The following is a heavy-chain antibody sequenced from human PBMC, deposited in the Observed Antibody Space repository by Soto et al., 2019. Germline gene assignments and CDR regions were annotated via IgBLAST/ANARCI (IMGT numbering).Heavy chain of an antibody. CDR1: GYSISSGDY. Sequence: PSETLSLTCAVSGYSISSGDYWGWIRQPPVKGLEWIGSIFHSGNAYYNPSLKSRVTISVDTSKNQFSLKLSSVTAADTAVYYCSRDTGSGMDYFEYWGQGTLVTVSS. D-gene: IGHD6-19*01. CDR3: SRDTGSGMDYFEY. J-gene: IGHJ4*02. CDR2: IFHSGNA. V-gene: IGHV4-38-2*02.